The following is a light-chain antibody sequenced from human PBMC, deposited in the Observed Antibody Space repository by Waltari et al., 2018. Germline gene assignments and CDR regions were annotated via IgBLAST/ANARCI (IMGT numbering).Light chain of an antibody. J-gene: IGKJ1*01. CDR3: QQYESFPAT. CDR2: HAS. CDR1: QRVSKY. Sequence: VLTQSPDSLSLSPGERATLSCRASQRVSKYLAWYQQKPGQAPRLLIYHASSRATGIPDRFSGSGFGTDFSLTISRLEPEDFAVYYCQQYESFPATFGQGTKVEIK. V-gene: IGKV3-20*01.